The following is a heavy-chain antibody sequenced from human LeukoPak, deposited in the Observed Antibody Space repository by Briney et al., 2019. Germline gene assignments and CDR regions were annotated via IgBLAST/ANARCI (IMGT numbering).Heavy chain of an antibody. CDR3: AKGRGYWTGGSCYSDY. CDR1: GFTFSNYA. CDR2: ISGSVGST. V-gene: IGHV3-23*01. J-gene: IGHJ4*02. Sequence: GGSLRLSCTASGFTFSNYAMSWVRQAPGKGLEWVSAISGSVGSTYYADSVKGRFTISRDNSKNTLYLQMNSLGAEDTAIYYCAKGRGYWTGGSCYSDYWGQGTLVTVSS. D-gene: IGHD2-15*01.